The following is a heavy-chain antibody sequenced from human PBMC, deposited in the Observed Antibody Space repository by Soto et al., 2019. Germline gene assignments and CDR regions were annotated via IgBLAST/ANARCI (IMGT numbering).Heavy chain of an antibody. J-gene: IGHJ4*02. D-gene: IGHD3-16*01. CDR3: ARSQRGRTAFTFDY. V-gene: IGHV4-61*01. CDR2: IYYSGTT. CDR1: GDSVSNENYY. Sequence: SETLSLTCAVSGDSVSNENYYWSWIRQPPGKGLEWIGYIYYSGTTNYNSYLKSRLTLSVDMSKNQFSLKLTSVTAADTAVYFCARSQRGRTAFTFDYWGQGALVTVSS.